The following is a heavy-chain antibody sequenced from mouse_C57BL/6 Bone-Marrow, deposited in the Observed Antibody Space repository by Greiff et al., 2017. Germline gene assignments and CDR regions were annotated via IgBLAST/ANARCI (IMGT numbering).Heavy chain of an antibody. D-gene: IGHD1-1*01. Sequence: DVKLVESGGGLVKPGGSLKLSCAASGFTFSDYGMHWVRQAPEKGLEWVAYISSGSSTIYYADTVKGRFTISRDNAKNTLFLQMTSLRSEDTAMYYCARLGVDYFDYWGQGTTLTVSS. CDR2: ISSGSSTI. V-gene: IGHV5-17*01. CDR3: ARLGVDYFDY. CDR1: GFTFSDYG. J-gene: IGHJ2*01.